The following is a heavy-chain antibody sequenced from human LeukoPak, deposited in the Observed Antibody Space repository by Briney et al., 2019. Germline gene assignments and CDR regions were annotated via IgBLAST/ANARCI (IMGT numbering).Heavy chain of an antibody. CDR1: GFTFSSYW. V-gene: IGHV3-7*01. CDR3: ARDLVVVAATPGY. Sequence: GGSLRLSCAASGFTFSSYWMSWVRQAPGKGLEWVANIKQDGSEKYYVDSVKGRFTISRDNAKNSLYLQMNSLRAEDTAVYYCARDLVVVAATPGYWGQGTLVTVSS. CDR2: IKQDGSEK. J-gene: IGHJ4*02. D-gene: IGHD2-15*01.